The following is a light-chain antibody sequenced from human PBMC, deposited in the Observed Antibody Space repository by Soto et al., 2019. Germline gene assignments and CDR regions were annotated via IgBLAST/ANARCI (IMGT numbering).Light chain of an antibody. CDR3: ASKRTSTSWV. Sequence: QSALTQPASVSGSPGQSITMSCTGISSDVGDYTYVSWYQHHPGKAPKLMIFDVSSRPSGVSNRFSGSKSGNTASLTISGLQAEDEADYYCASKRTSTSWVFGGGTKLTVL. CDR2: DVS. CDR1: SSDVGDYTY. V-gene: IGLV2-14*03. J-gene: IGLJ2*01.